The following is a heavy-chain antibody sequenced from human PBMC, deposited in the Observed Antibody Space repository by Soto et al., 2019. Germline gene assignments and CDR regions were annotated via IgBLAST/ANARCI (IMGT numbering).Heavy chain of an antibody. CDR2: IYPGDSDT. CDR1: AYTFTSNW. Sequence: GESLKISCKGSAYTFTSNWIGWVRQMPGKGLEWMGIIYPGDSDTRYSPSFQGQVNISVDKSISAAYLQWSSLKASDSAMYYCATTGTTGYYFDNWGQGTLVTASS. D-gene: IGHD1-1*01. V-gene: IGHV5-51*01. CDR3: ATTGTTGYYFDN. J-gene: IGHJ4*02.